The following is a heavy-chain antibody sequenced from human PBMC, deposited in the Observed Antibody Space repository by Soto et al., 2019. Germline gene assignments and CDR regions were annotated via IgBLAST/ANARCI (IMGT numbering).Heavy chain of an antibody. CDR2: MSYSGSA. J-gene: IGHJ4*02. Sequence: SETLSLTCTVSGGSVSSGTYYWSWIRQPPGKGLEWIGYMSYSGSANYNPSLKSRVTISVDTSKNQFSLKLTSVPAADTAVYFCARLLYYYDTTGYYFFDYWGQG. CDR1: GGSVSSGTYY. CDR3: ARLLYYYDTTGYYFFDY. D-gene: IGHD3-22*01. V-gene: IGHV4-61*01.